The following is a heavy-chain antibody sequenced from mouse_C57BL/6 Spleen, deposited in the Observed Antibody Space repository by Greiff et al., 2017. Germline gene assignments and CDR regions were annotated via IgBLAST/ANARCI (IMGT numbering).Heavy chain of an antibody. CDR3: ARSGVYGSSYDWYFDV. D-gene: IGHD1-1*01. J-gene: IGHJ1*03. Sequence: VQLQQSGAELARPGASVKMSCKASGYTFTSYTMHWVKQRPGQGLEWIGYINPSSGYTKYNQKFKDKATLTADKSSSTAYMQLSSLTSEDSAVYYCARSGVYGSSYDWYFDVWGTGTTVTVSS. CDR1: GYTFTSYT. V-gene: IGHV1-4*01. CDR2: INPSSGYT.